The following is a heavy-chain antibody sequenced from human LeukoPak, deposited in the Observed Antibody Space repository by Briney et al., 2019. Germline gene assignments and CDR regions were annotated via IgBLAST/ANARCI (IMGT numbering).Heavy chain of an antibody. V-gene: IGHV1-2*02. CDR2: INPNSGGT. J-gene: IGHJ5*02. CDR1: GYTFTDYY. Sequence: GASVKVSCKASGYTFTDYYMHWVRQAPGQGLEWMGWINPNSGGTNYAQMFQGRVTMTSDTSISTAYMELSRLTSDDTAVYYCARDLLAAAASLDPWGQGTLVTVSS. D-gene: IGHD6-13*01. CDR3: ARDLLAAAASLDP.